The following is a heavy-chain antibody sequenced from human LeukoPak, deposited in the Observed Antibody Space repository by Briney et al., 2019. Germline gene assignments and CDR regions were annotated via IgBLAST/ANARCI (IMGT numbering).Heavy chain of an antibody. CDR2: VYYTGST. V-gene: IGHV4-59*01. CDR1: GGSISSYY. Sequence: SETLSLACTASGGSISSYYWSWVRQPPGKGLEWIGFVYYTGSTNYSPSLKRRVTISVDTSKNQFSLKLRSVTAADTAVYYCARISSSNWYNERGAFDVWGQGTMVTVSS. D-gene: IGHD6-13*01. CDR3: ARISSSNWYNERGAFDV. J-gene: IGHJ3*01.